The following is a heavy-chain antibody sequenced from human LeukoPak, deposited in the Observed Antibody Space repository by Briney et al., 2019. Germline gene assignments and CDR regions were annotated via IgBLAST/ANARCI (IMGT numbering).Heavy chain of an antibody. D-gene: IGHD3-10*01. Sequence: PSETLSLTCTVSCGSFSSITYYWSWIRQPPGKGLEWIASINYSGSTYYNPSLKSRVTISVDTSENQFSLKLSSVTAADTAVYYCARYVVYGSGKYYFDYWGQGTLVTVSS. CDR1: CGSFSSITYY. CDR2: INYSGST. V-gene: IGHV4-39*01. CDR3: ARYVVYGSGKYYFDY. J-gene: IGHJ4*02.